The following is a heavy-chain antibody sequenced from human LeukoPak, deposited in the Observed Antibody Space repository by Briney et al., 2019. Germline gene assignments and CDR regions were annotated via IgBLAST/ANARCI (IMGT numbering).Heavy chain of an antibody. CDR2: IYPSGTT. CDR1: GYSISSGYY. D-gene: IGHD2-2*01. V-gene: IGHV4-4*07. CDR3: ARETCSSASCYWDNWFDP. J-gene: IGHJ5*02. Sequence: TSETLSLTCAVSGYSISSGYYWNWIRQSAGKGLEWIGRIYPSGTTNYNPSLKSRVTISVDKSKNQFSLKLTSVTAADTAVYYCARETCSSASCYWDNWFDPWGQGTLVTVSS.